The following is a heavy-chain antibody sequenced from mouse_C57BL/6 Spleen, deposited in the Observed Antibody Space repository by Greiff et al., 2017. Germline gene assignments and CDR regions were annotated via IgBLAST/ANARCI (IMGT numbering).Heavy chain of an antibody. CDR1: GYTFTDYN. CDR3: ARRFITTVPYWYFDV. V-gene: IGHV1-22*01. CDR2: INPNNGGT. J-gene: IGHJ1*03. Sequence: VQLKESGPELVKPGASVKMSCKASGYTFTDYNMHWVKQSHGKSLEWIGYINPNNGGTSYNQKFKGKATLTVNKSSSTAYMAHRSLTSEDSAVYYCARRFITTVPYWYFDVWGTGTTVTVSS. D-gene: IGHD1-1*01.